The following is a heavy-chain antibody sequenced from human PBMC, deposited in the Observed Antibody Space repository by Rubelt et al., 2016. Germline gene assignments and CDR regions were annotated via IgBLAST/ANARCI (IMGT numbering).Heavy chain of an antibody. CDR3: AKILERQLLSYYYGMDV. CDR2: ISGSGGST. CDR1: GFTFSSYA. V-gene: IGHV3-23*01. D-gene: IGHD1-1*01. J-gene: IGHJ6*02. Sequence: EVQLLESGGGLVQPGGSLRLSCAASGFTFSSYAMTWVRQARGKGLEWVSAISGSGGSTYYADSVKGRFTISRDNSNNTLDRQMNSLRAEDTAVYYCAKILERQLLSYYYGMDVWGQGTTVTVSS.